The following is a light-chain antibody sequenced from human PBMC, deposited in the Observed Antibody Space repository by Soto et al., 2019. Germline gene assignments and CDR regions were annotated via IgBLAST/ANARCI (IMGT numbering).Light chain of an antibody. J-gene: IGLJ1*01. Sequence: QSALTQPASVSGSPGQSITLSCTGTSSDVGNYDFVSWYQQYPGKAPKLIIYEVTNRPSGVSSRLSGSKSGNTASLTISGLRSEDEAAYYCSSYTTSTTLLYVFGAGTKLTVL. CDR3: SSYTTSTTLLYV. CDR1: SSDVGNYDF. V-gene: IGLV2-14*01. CDR2: EVT.